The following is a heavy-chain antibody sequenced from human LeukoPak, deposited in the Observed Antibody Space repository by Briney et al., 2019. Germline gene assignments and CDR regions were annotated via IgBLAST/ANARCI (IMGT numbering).Heavy chain of an antibody. J-gene: IGHJ5*02. CDR2: ISPDGSGT. CDR1: GFTFSTYW. CDR3: ARDLNWPGP. D-gene: IGHD1-20*01. Sequence: GGSLRLSCAASGFTFSTYWMYWVRQAPGKGLMWVSKISPDGSGTTYADSVKGRFTISRDNAKNTLYLQMSSLRDEDTAVYYCARDLNWPGPWGQGSLVTVSS. V-gene: IGHV3-74*01.